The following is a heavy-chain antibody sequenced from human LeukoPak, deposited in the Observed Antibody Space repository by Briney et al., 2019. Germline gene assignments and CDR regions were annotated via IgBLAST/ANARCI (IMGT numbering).Heavy chain of an antibody. J-gene: IGHJ6*02. D-gene: IGHD6-6*01. CDR1: GGSISSSSYY. Sequence: PSETLSLTCTVSGGSISSSSYYWGWIRQPPGKGLEWIGSIYYSWSTNYNPSLKSRVTISVDTSKNQFSLKLSSVTAADTAVYYCASSEYSSSGPYYYYYGMDVWGQGTTVTVSS. CDR3: ASSEYSSSGPYYYYYGMDV. V-gene: IGHV4-39*07. CDR2: IYYSWST.